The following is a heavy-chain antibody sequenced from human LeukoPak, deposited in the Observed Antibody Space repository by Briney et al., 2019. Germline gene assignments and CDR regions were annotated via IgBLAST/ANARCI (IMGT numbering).Heavy chain of an antibody. Sequence: PSETLSLTCTGSGGSISSSSYYCGWIRQPPGKGLEWIGSIYYRGSTYYNPSLESRVTISVDTSKNQFSLKLSSVTAADTAVYYCASGGLVVVTAIDAFDIWGQGTMVTVSS. CDR1: GGSISSSSYY. J-gene: IGHJ3*02. CDR3: ASGGLVVVTAIDAFDI. D-gene: IGHD2-21*02. V-gene: IGHV4-39*07. CDR2: IYYRGST.